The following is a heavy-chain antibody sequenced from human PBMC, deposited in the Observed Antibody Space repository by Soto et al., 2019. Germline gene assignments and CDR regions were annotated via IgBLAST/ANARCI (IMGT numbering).Heavy chain of an antibody. Sequence: QVQLQQWGAGLLKPSETLSLTCAVNGGSFSGYYWNWIRQSAGKGLEWIGRVHHSGTTNYHPSLNSRLNISLDTSKNNFSLQLNSVTAADTAMYYCVRQPGFFDWSSHVTGPGGMDVWGQGTSVTVSS. J-gene: IGHJ6*02. CDR1: GGSFSGYY. D-gene: IGHD3-9*01. V-gene: IGHV4-34*01. CDR3: VRQPGFFDWSSHVTGPGGMDV. CDR2: VHHSGTT.